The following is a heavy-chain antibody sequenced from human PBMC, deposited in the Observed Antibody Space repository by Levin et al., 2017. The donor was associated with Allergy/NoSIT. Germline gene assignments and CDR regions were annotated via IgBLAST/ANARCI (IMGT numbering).Heavy chain of an antibody. CDR2: IYHSGST. D-gene: IGHD5-18*01. CDR1: GGSISSGGYS. CDR3: ARSMDTAMVGYSLYYMDV. V-gene: IGHV4-30-2*01. J-gene: IGHJ6*03. Sequence: SETLSLTCAVSGGSISSGGYSWSWIRQPPGKGLEWIGYIYHSGSTYYNPSLKSRVTISVDRSKNQFSLKLSSVTAADTAVYYCARSMDTAMVGYSLYYMDVWGKGTTVTVSS.